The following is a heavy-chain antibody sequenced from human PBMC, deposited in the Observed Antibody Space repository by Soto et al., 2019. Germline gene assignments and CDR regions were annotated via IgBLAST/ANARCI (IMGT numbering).Heavy chain of an antibody. D-gene: IGHD6-19*01. CDR2: ISAYNGNT. Sequence: GASVKVSCKASGYTFTSYGISWVRQAPGQGLEWMGWISAYNGNTNYAQKLQGRVTMTTDTSTSTAYKELRSLRSDDTAVYYCARQWLVLFDFDYWGQGTLVTVSS. CDR3: ARQWLVLFDFDY. CDR1: GYTFTSYG. J-gene: IGHJ4*02. V-gene: IGHV1-18*01.